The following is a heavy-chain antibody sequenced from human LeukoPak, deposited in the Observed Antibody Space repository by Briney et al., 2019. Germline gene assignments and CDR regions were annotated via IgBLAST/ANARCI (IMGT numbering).Heavy chain of an antibody. D-gene: IGHD6-13*01. CDR1: GYTFTSYA. Sequence: ASVKVSCKASGYTFTSYAMNWVRQAPGQGLEWMGWINTNTGNPTYAQGLTGRFVFSLDTSVSTAYLQVSSLKAEDTAVYYCASQIAAAGTGNWFDPWGQGTLVTVSS. J-gene: IGHJ5*02. V-gene: IGHV7-4-1*02. CDR2: INTNTGNP. CDR3: ASQIAAAGTGNWFDP.